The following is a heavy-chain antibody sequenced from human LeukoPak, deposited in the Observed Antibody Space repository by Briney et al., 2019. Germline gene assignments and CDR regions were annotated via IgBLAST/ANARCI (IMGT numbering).Heavy chain of an antibody. CDR2: IRSKANSYAT. Sequence: GGSLKLSCAASGFTFSGSAMHWVRQASGKGLEWVGRIRSKANSYATTYAASVKGRFTISRDDSKNTAFLEMNSLKTEDTAVYYCTTHYYDSSGYHYGAFDYWGQGTLVTVSS. CDR3: TTHYYDSSGYHYGAFDY. D-gene: IGHD3-22*01. CDR1: GFTFSGSA. J-gene: IGHJ4*02. V-gene: IGHV3-73*01.